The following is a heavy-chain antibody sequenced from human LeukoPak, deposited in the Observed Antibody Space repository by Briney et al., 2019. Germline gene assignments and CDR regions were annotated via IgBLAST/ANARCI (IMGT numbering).Heavy chain of an antibody. D-gene: IGHD6-13*01. V-gene: IGHV3-30*02. J-gene: IGHJ4*02. CDR1: GFTSSSYG. Sequence: GGSLRLSCAASGFTSSSYGMHWVRQAPGKGLEWVAFIRYDGSNKYYADSVKGRFTISRDNSKNTLYLQMNSLRAEDTAVYYCAKDAGSNSSSWYEVYWGQGTLVTVSS. CDR2: IRYDGSNK. CDR3: AKDAGSNSSSWYEVY.